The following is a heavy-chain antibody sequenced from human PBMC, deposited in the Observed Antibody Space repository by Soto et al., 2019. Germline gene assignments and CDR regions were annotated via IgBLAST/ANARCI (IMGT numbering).Heavy chain of an antibody. CDR2: TYYRSKWYN. CDR1: GDSVSSNSAA. D-gene: IGHD2-8*01. V-gene: IGHV6-1*01. Sequence: SQTLSLTCAISGDSVSSNSAAWNWIRQSPSRGLEWLERTYYRSKWYNDYAGSGKSRININPDTSKNQFSLQLNSVTPEETAVYYCSRSRAHCTNGACYYYYGMDVWGQGTTVTVSS. J-gene: IGHJ6*02. CDR3: SRSRAHCTNGACYYYYGMDV.